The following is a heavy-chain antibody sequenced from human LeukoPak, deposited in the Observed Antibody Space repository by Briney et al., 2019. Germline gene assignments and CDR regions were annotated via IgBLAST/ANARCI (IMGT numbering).Heavy chain of an antibody. CDR2: VRPDGREQ. D-gene: IGHD3-9*01. V-gene: IGHV3-7*01. Sequence: GGSLRLSCSASGFTFNTYWMSWVRQAPGKGLQWVANVRPDGREQRYVDSVKGRFTISRDNAKNSLYLQMNSLRAEDTAVYYCAREDYDILTGYYKGLDYWGQGTLVTVSS. CDR1: GFTFNTYW. J-gene: IGHJ4*02. CDR3: AREDYDILTGYYKGLDY.